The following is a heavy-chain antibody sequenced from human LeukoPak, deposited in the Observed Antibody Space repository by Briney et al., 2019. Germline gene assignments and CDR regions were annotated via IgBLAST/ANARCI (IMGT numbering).Heavy chain of an antibody. CDR2: IYYSGST. J-gene: IGHJ6*03. CDR3: ARDQGGSHGAYYYYYYMDV. Sequence: PSETLSLTCTVSGGSISSSSYYWGWIRQPPGKGLEWIGSIYYSGSTYYNPSLKSRVTISVDTSKNQFSLKLSSVTAADTAVYYCARDQGGSHGAYYYYYYMDVWGKGTTVTVSS. CDR1: GGSISSSSYY. V-gene: IGHV4-39*02. D-gene: IGHD1-26*01.